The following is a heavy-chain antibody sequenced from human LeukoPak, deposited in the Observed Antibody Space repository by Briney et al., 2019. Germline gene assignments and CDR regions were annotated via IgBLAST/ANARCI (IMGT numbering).Heavy chain of an antibody. Sequence: GGSLRLSCAASGFTFSDYYMSWIRQAPGKGLEWVSYISSSGSTIYYADSVKGRFTISRDNAKNSLYLQMNSLKTEDTAVYYCTRNRVGLWWFNWGQGTLVTVSS. J-gene: IGHJ4*02. CDR2: ISSSGSTI. D-gene: IGHD2-21*01. V-gene: IGHV3-11*01. CDR1: GFTFSDYY. CDR3: TRNRVGLWWFN.